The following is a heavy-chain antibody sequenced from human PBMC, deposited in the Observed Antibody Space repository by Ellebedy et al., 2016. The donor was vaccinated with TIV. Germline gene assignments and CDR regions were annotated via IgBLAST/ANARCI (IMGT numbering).Heavy chain of an antibody. V-gene: IGHV1-69*06. CDR3: AREKIVGSTNYFDY. D-gene: IGHD1-26*01. CDR1: GGTFSNYA. CDR2: IIPFFGST. J-gene: IGHJ4*02. Sequence: ASVKVSCRASGGTFSNYAVSWVRQAPGQGLEWMGGIIPFFGSTNYAQKFQGRVIITADTSTSTAYMELSSLRSDDTAVYYCAREKIVGSTNYFDYWGQGTLLTVSS.